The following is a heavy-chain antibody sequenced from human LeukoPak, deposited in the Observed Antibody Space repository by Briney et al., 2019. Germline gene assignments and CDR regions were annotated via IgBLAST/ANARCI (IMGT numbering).Heavy chain of an antibody. D-gene: IGHD2-2*02. CDR2: IYYSGST. CDR3: ASIHTYYYYMDV. Sequence: PSETLSLTCTVSGGSISSYYWSWIRQPPGKGLEWIGSIYYSGSTYYNPSLKSRVSISVDTSKNQFSLKLSSVTAADTAVYYCASIHTYYYYMDVWGKGTTVTVSS. V-gene: IGHV4-59*08. CDR1: GGSISSYY. J-gene: IGHJ6*03.